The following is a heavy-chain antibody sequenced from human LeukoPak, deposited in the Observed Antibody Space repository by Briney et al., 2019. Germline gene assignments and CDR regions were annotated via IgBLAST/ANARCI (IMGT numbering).Heavy chain of an antibody. D-gene: IGHD3-22*01. J-gene: IGHJ4*02. CDR3: ATYRRGYHDSSESYYFDY. V-gene: IGHV3-23*01. CDR2: ISGSGDST. CDR1: GFTFSSYS. Sequence: GGSLRLSCAASGFTFSSYSMNWVRQAPGKGLEWVSGISGSGDSTYYADSVKGRFTISRDNSKNTLYLQMNGLRAEDTAVYYCATYRRGYHDSSESYYFDYWGQGTLVTVSS.